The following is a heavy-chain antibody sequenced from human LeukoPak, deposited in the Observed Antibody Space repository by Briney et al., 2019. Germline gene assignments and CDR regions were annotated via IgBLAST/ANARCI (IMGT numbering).Heavy chain of an antibody. Sequence: GGSLRLSCAASGFTFSSYSMNWVRQAPGKGLEWVSSISSSSYIYYADSVKGRFTISRDNAKNSLYLQMNSLRAEDTAVYYCARDGGDGYNLSYYYYYYMDVWGKGTTVTVSS. D-gene: IGHD5-24*01. J-gene: IGHJ6*03. CDR2: ISSSSYI. V-gene: IGHV3-21*01. CDR1: GFTFSSYS. CDR3: ARDGGDGYNLSYYYYYYMDV.